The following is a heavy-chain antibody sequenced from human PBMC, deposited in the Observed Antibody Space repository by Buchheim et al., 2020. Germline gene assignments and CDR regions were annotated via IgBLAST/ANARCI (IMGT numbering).Heavy chain of an antibody. CDR2: IYYSGST. CDR3: ARLIAVAGTGWFDP. D-gene: IGHD6-19*01. V-gene: IGHV4-59*13. CDR1: GGSISSYY. J-gene: IGHJ5*02. Sequence: QVQLQESGPGLVKPSETLSLTCTVSGGSISSYYWSWIRQPPGKGLEWIGYIYYSGSTNYNPSLKSRVTISVDTSKNQFSLKLSSVTAADTAAYYCARLIAVAGTGWFDPWGQGTL.